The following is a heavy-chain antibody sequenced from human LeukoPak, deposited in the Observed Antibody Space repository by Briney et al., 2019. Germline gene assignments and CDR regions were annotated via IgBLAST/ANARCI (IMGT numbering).Heavy chain of an antibody. D-gene: IGHD2-21*02. V-gene: IGHV4-59*01. CDR1: GGSISSYY. J-gene: IGHJ6*02. CDR2: IYYSGST. CDR3: AREDVVVTAIRRYYYGMDV. Sequence: PSETLSLTCTVSGGSISSYYWSWIRQPPGKGLEWIGYIYYSGSTNYNPSLKSRVTISVDTSKNQFSLKLSSVTAADTAVYYCAREDVVVTAIRRYYYGMDVWGQGTTVTVSS.